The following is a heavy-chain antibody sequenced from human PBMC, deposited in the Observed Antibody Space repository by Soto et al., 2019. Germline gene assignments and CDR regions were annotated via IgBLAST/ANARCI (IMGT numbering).Heavy chain of an antibody. Sequence: QVQLVQSGAEVKEPGASVKVSCRASGYTFTTYGMHWVRQAPGQRLEWMGWVNTGNGNTAYSQKFRGRVTITRDTSASTGYMEVSSLSSEDMAVYYCAVGPASGEFDYWGQGTLVTVSS. CDR2: VNTGNGNT. J-gene: IGHJ4*02. CDR1: GYTFTTYG. V-gene: IGHV1-3*04. D-gene: IGHD3-3*01. CDR3: AVGPASGEFDY.